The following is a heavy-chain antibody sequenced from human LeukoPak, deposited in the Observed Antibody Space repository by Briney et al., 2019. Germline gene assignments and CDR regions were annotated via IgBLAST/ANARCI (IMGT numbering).Heavy chain of an antibody. Sequence: GGSLRLSCAVSGLTVNRNYMSWVRQAPGQGLEWVSVIYDNGYTYYADSVKGRFTISRDNSKNTLYLQMNSLRAEDTAVYYCAKERVIVVVGAAYDYWGQGTLVTVSS. CDR2: IYDNGYT. D-gene: IGHD2-15*01. CDR3: AKERVIVVVGAAYDY. V-gene: IGHV3-53*01. J-gene: IGHJ4*02. CDR1: GLTVNRNY.